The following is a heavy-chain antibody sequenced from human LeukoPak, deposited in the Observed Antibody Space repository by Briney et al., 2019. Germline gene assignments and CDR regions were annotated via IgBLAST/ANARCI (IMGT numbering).Heavy chain of an antibody. CDR1: GFTFSSYA. Sequence: GRSLRPSCAASGFTFSSYAMHWVRQAPGKGLEWVAVISYDGSNKYYADSVKGRFTISRDNSKNTLYLQMNSLRAEDTAVYYCASDSSGAGRDYMDVWGKGTTVTVSS. CDR2: ISYDGSNK. J-gene: IGHJ6*03. CDR3: ASDSSGAGRDYMDV. V-gene: IGHV3-30*01. D-gene: IGHD3-22*01.